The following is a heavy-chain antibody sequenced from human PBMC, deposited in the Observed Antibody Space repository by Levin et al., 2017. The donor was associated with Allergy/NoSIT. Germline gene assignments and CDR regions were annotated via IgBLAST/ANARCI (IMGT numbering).Heavy chain of an antibody. CDR2: SSSNGRTL. J-gene: IGHJ4*02. CDR3: ARMVATIGPFDY. V-gene: IGHV3-48*03. CDR1: GFSFSSYE. D-gene: IGHD5-12*01. Sequence: RGESLKISCATSGFSFSSYEINWVRQAPGKGLQWVAYSSSNGRTLYYADSVKGRFTISRDSAKNSLYLQMNSLRVEDTAVYYCARMVATIGPFDYWGQGTLVTVSS.